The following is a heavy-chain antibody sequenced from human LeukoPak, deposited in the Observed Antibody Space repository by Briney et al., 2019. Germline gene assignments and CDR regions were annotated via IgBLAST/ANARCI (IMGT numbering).Heavy chain of an antibody. J-gene: IGHJ4*02. V-gene: IGHV4-39*07. Sequence: SETLSLTCAVSGGSISSSRFFWAWIRQPPGKGLEWIGNFNFSGTTYYNPSLKSRVTLSVDPSKNQFSLRLSSVTAADTAVYYCATYPKRERWETLDHWGQGTLVTVSS. CDR1: GGSISSSRFF. CDR3: ATYPKRERWETLDH. CDR2: FNFSGTT. D-gene: IGHD1-26*01.